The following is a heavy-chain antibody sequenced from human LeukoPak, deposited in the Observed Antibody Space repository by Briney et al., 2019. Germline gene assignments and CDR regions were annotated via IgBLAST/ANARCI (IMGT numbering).Heavy chain of an antibody. D-gene: IGHD2-2*01. CDR1: NYYISSGSY. V-gene: IGHV4-38-2*01. CDR3: ARANDRGGTSPLDY. Sequence: SPSETLSLTCGVSNYYISSGSYWSWIRQPPGKGLEWIGNIYHTESAQYSSSLQSRVTISVDTSKDQFSVKLSSVTAADTAVYYCARANDRGGTSPLDYWGQGTLVTVSS. CDR2: IYHTESA. J-gene: IGHJ4*02.